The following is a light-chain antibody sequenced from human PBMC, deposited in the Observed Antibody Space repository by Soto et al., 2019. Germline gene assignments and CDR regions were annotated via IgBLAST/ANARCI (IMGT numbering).Light chain of an antibody. CDR2: KDS. J-gene: IGLJ3*02. CDR3: YSADDKNRGV. Sequence: SYELTQPSSVSVSPGQTARITCSGDVLATKYGRWFQQKPGQAPVLVINKDSERPSGIPERFSGSSSGTSVTLTISGAQLEDEADYYCYSADDKNRGVFGGGTKLTVL. CDR1: VLATKY. V-gene: IGLV3-27*01.